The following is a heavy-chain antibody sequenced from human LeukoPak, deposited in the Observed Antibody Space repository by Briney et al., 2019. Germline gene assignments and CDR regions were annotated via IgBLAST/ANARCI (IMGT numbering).Heavy chain of an antibody. CDR3: ARGAAAGTEDY. V-gene: IGHV3-64*02. J-gene: IGHJ4*02. CDR1: GFTFSSYV. D-gene: IGHD6-13*01. Sequence: GGSLRLSCAASGFTFSSYVMHWVRQAPGKGLEYVSAISTKGDRTYYADSVKDRFTISRDNSKNTLYLQMGSLRAEDMAAYYCARGAAAGTEDYWGQGTLVTVAS. CDR2: ISTKGDRT.